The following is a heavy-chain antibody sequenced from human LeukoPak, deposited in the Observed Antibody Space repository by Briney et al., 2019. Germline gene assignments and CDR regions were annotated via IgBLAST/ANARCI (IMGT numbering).Heavy chain of an antibody. CDR1: GGSISSGDYY. CDR3: ARLNYDILTGFRY. J-gene: IGHJ4*02. D-gene: IGHD3-9*01. Sequence: SETLSLTCTVSGGSISSGDYYWRWIRQPPGKGLEWIGYIYYSGSTYYNPSLKSRVTISVDTSKNQFSLKLSSVTAADTAVYYCARLNYDILTGFRYWGQGTLVTVSS. CDR2: IYYSGST. V-gene: IGHV4-30-4*01.